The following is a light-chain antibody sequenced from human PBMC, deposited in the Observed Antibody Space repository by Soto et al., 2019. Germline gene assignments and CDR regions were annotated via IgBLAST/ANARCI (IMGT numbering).Light chain of an antibody. Sequence: QSVLTQPPSVSGAPGQRVTISCTGSGSNIGAGYDVHWYQQLPGTAPKLLIYGNSNRPSGVPDRFSGSKSGTSASLAITGLQAEDEADYYCQSYDSSLVFGGGTQLTVL. CDR1: GSNIGAGYD. CDR3: QSYDSSLV. CDR2: GNS. V-gene: IGLV1-40*01. J-gene: IGLJ3*02.